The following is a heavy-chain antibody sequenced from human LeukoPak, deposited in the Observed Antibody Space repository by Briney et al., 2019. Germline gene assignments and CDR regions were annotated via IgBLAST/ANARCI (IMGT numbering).Heavy chain of an antibody. V-gene: IGHV4-34*01. Sequence: PSETLSLTCAVYGGSFSGYYWSWIRRPPGKGLGWIGEINHSGSTNYNPSLKSRVTISVDTSKNQFSLKLSSVTAADTAVYYCARAHYYYDSSLANFDYWGQGTLVTVSS. D-gene: IGHD3-22*01. CDR2: INHSGST. CDR1: GGSFSGYY. CDR3: ARAHYYYDSSLANFDY. J-gene: IGHJ4*02.